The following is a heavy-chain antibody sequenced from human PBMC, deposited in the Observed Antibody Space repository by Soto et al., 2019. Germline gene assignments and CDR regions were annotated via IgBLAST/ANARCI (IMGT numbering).Heavy chain of an antibody. CDR1: GYTFTNYD. J-gene: IGHJ4*02. V-gene: IGHV1-46*03. D-gene: IGHD6-6*01. Sequence: QVQXXXSGAEVKKPXXXXXISXXXXGYTFTNYDMHWVRQAPGQGLKWMGIIKTSGGSTNSAQMFQGRVTMTRDTTTSTVYMELNSLKSEDTAVYYCTRGGYSSSSFDYWGQGTLVTVSS. CDR2: IKTSGGST. CDR3: TRGGYSSSSFDY.